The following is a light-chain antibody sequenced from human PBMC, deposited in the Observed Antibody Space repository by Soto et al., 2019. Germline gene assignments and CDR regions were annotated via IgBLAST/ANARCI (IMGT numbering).Light chain of an antibody. Sequence: EIVMTQSPATLSVSPGDTVTLSCRASQSVSINLAWYQQQPGQAPRLLIYGASNRATGIPARFSGSGSGTEFTLTISSLQSEDFAVYCCQQYNNWPPMFGQGTKVEIK. CDR1: QSVSIN. CDR3: QQYNNWPPM. V-gene: IGKV3-15*01. CDR2: GAS. J-gene: IGKJ1*01.